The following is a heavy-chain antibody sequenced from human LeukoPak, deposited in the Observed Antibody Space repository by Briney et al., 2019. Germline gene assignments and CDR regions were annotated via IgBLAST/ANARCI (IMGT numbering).Heavy chain of an antibody. Sequence: GRSLRLSCAASGFTFGSYGMHWVRQAPGKGPEWVAVISYDGRNKYYVDSVKGRFTISRDNSKNTLYLQMNSLRAEDTAVYYCARSLRGENYYYYYGMDVWGQGTPVAVSS. CDR3: ARSLRGENYYYYYGMDV. J-gene: IGHJ6*02. CDR1: GFTFGSYG. V-gene: IGHV3-33*08. CDR2: ISYDGRNK. D-gene: IGHD3-16*01.